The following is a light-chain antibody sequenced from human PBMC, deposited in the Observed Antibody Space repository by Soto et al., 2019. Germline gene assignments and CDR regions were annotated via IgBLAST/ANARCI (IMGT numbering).Light chain of an antibody. V-gene: IGKV1-6*01. J-gene: IGKJ1*01. CDR3: LQDHDDSWA. CDR1: QDIGND. Sequence: AIRMTQSPSSLSASVGDRITITCRASQDIGNDLGWYQQKPGKAPKVLIYAASNLHSGVPSRFSGSRSGADFTLTISGLQPEDFATYYCLQDHDDSWAFGQGTKVEIK. CDR2: AAS.